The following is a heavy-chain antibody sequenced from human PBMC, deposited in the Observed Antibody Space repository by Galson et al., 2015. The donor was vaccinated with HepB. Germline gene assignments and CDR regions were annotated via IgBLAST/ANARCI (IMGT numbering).Heavy chain of an antibody. CDR3: ARDRQIYGMDV. CDR1: GGSISSYY. Sequence: LSLTCTVSGGSISSYYWSWIRQPPGKGLEWIGYIYYSGSTNYNPSLKSRVTISVDTSKNQFSLKLSSVTAADTAVYYCARDRQIYGMDVWGQGTTVTVSS. J-gene: IGHJ6*02. V-gene: IGHV4-59*01. CDR2: IYYSGST.